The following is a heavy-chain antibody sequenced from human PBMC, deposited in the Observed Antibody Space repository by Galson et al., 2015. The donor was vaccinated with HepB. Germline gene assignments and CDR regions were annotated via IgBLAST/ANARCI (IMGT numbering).Heavy chain of an antibody. CDR2: IRSKANSYAT. Sequence: SLRLSCAASGFTFSGPARHWVRQASGKGLEWVGRIRSKANSYATAYAASVKGRFTISRDDSKNTAYLQMNSLKTEDTAVYYCTRHRANDGDYEGSEEWVDYWGQGTLVTVSS. CDR3: TRHRANDGDYEGSEEWVDY. D-gene: IGHD4-17*01. J-gene: IGHJ4*02. CDR1: GFTFSGPA. V-gene: IGHV3-73*01.